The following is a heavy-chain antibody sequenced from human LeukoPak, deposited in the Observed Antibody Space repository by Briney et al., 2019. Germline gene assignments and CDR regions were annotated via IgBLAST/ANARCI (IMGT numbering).Heavy chain of an antibody. CDR3: ARDRGPDCSGGSCWDY. J-gene: IGHJ4*02. V-gene: IGHV4-59*01. Sequence: SETLSLTCTVSGAXISNYYCSWIRQPPGKGQEWIGYIYYSGSTNFNPSLKSRVTISVDTSKNQFSLSLSSVTAADTAVYYCARDRGPDCSGGSCWDYWGQGTLVTVSS. CDR2: IYYSGST. CDR1: GAXISNYY. D-gene: IGHD2-15*01.